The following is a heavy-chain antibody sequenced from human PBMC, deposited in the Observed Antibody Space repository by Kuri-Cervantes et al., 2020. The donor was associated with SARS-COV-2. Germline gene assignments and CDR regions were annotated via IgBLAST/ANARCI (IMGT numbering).Heavy chain of an antibody. CDR2: ISWNSGSI. CDR1: GFTFDDYA. D-gene: IGHD4-23*01. J-gene: IGHJ4*02. V-gene: IGHV3-9*01. Sequence: GGSLRLSCAASGFTFDDYAMHWVRQAPGKGLEWVSGISWNSGSIGYADSVKGRFTISRDNAKNSLYLQMNSLRAEDTAVYYCTNFRTTVVKATFDYWGQGTRVNVSS. CDR3: TNFRTTVVKATFDY.